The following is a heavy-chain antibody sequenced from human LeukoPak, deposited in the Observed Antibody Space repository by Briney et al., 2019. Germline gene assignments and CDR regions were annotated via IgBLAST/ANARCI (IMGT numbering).Heavy chain of an antibody. Sequence: GGSLRLSXAASGFTFSSYAMSWVRQAPGKGSEWVSDISGSGGGTYYADSVKGRFTISRDDSKNTLYLQMNSLRAEDTAVYYCAKAEGITMIVVVITPFDYWGQGTLVTVSS. J-gene: IGHJ4*02. CDR3: AKAEGITMIVVVITPFDY. CDR1: GFTFSSYA. D-gene: IGHD3-22*01. V-gene: IGHV3-23*01. CDR2: ISGSGGGT.